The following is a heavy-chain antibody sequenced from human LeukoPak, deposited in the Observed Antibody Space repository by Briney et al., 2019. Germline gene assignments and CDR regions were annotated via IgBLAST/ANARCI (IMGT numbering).Heavy chain of an antibody. CDR2: IYVSGDT. V-gene: IGHV3-53*01. CDR3: ARDRLQYFDY. D-gene: IGHD3-16*01. CDR1: GFTVSDFY. J-gene: IGHJ4*02. Sequence: GGSLRLSCAASGFTVSDFYMSWVRQAPGRGLEWVSLIYVSGDTYYTDSVKGRFTISRDTSENTLYLQMNSLRVEDTAVYYCARDRLQYFDYWGQGTLVTVSS.